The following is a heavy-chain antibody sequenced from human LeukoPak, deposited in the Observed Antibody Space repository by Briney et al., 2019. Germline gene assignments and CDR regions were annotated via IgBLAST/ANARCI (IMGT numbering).Heavy chain of an antibody. D-gene: IGHD1-26*01. J-gene: IGHJ5*02. V-gene: IGHV1-69*05. CDR1: GGTFSSYA. Sequence: SVKVSCKASGGTFSSYAISWVRQAPGQGLEWMGGIIPIFGTANYAQEFQGRVTITTDESTSTAYMELSSLRSEDTAVYYCARGSGNYYANNWFDPWGQGTLVTVSS. CDR3: ARGSGNYYANNWFDP. CDR2: IIPIFGTA.